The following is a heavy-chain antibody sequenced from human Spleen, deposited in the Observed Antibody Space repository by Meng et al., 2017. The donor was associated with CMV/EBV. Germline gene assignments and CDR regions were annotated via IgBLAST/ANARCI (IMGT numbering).Heavy chain of an antibody. Sequence: ASVKVSCKTFGYTFRNYGITWVRQAPGQGLEWMGWINPNSGGTNYAQKFQGRVTMTRDTSISTAYMELSRLRSDDTAVYYCARDLRQAKGYIGYWGQGTLVTVSS. CDR3: ARDLRQAKGYIGY. J-gene: IGHJ4*02. CDR2: INPNSGGT. CDR1: GYTFRNYG. V-gene: IGHV1-2*02. D-gene: IGHD6-13*01.